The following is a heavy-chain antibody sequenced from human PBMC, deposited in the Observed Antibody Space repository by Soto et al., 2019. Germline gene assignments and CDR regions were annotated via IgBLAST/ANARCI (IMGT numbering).Heavy chain of an antibody. D-gene: IGHD3-10*01. Sequence: SETLSLTCTVSGGSISSYYWSWIRQPPGKGLEWIGYIYYSGSTNYNPSLKSRVTISVDTSKNQFSLKLSSVTAADTAVCYCARTGGGPLLWFGDLRFDPWGQGTLVTVSS. V-gene: IGHV4-59*01. J-gene: IGHJ5*02. CDR2: IYYSGST. CDR1: GGSISSYY. CDR3: ARTGGGPLLWFGDLRFDP.